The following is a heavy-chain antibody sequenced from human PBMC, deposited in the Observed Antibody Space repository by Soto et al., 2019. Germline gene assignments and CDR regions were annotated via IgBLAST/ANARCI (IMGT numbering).Heavy chain of an antibody. V-gene: IGHV3-23*01. D-gene: IGHD5-12*01. Sequence: GGSLRLSCAASGFTFSSYAMSWVRQAPGKGLEWVSAISGSGGSTYYADSVKGRFTISRDNSKNTMYLQMNSLRAEDTAVYYCAKDTGGGYSGYDFSRRVPVWFDPWGQGTLVTVSS. J-gene: IGHJ5*02. CDR1: GFTFSSYA. CDR3: AKDTGGGYSGYDFSRRVPVWFDP. CDR2: ISGSGGST.